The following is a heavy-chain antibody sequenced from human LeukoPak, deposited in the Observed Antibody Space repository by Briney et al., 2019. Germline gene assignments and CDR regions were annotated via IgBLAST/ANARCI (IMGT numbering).Heavy chain of an antibody. D-gene: IGHD3-10*01. J-gene: IGHJ5*02. CDR3: ARTDYYGSGSYHPWWFDP. Sequence: SQTLSLTCTVSGGSISSGSYYWSWIRQPAGKGLEWIGRIYTSGSTNYNPSLKSRVTISVDTSKNQFSLKLSSVTAADTAVYYCARTDYYGSGSYHPWWFDPWGQGTLVTVSS. V-gene: IGHV4-61*02. CDR1: GGSISSGSYY. CDR2: IYTSGST.